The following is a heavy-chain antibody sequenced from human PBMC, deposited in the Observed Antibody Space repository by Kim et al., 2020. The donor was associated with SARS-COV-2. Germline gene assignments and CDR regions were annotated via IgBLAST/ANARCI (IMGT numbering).Heavy chain of an antibody. V-gene: IGHV4-59*13. CDR3: ARAPVWFGIPFDY. CDR1: GGSISSYY. D-gene: IGHD3-10*01. Sequence: SETLSLTCTVSGGSISSYYWSWIRQPPGKGLEWIGYIYYSGSTNYNPSLKSRVTISVVTSKNQFSLKLSSVTAADTAVYYCARAPVWFGIPFDYWGQGTLVTVSS. CDR2: IYYSGST. J-gene: IGHJ4*02.